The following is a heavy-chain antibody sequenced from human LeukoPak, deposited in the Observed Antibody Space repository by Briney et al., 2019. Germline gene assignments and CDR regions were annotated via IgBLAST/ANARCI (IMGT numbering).Heavy chain of an antibody. J-gene: IGHJ3*02. V-gene: IGHV3-23*01. CDR2: ISGSGGTT. CDR3: ATRIGNAFHI. Sequence: GGSLRLSCAASGLTISSYAMSWVRQAPGKGLEWVSGISGSGGTTYYADSVKGRFTISRDNSKNTLYLQMNSLRAEDTAVYYCATRIGNAFHIWGQGTMITVSS. D-gene: IGHD1-26*01. CDR1: GLTISSYA.